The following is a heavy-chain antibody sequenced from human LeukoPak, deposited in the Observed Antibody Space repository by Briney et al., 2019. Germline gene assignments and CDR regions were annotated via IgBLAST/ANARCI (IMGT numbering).Heavy chain of an antibody. V-gene: IGHV4-61*02. CDR2: IYTSGST. CDR1: GASISSGSYY. D-gene: IGHD3-22*01. Sequence: SQTLSLTCTVSGASISSGSYYWSWIRQPAGKGLEWIGRIYTSGSTNYNPSLKSRVTISVDTSKNQFSLNLSSVTAADTAVYYCACLTTADAFDIWGQGTMVTVSS. CDR3: ACLTTADAFDI. J-gene: IGHJ3*02.